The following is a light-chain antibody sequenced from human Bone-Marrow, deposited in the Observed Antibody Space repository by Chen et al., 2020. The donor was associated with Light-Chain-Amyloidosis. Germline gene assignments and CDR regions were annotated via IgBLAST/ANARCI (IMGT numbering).Light chain of an antibody. CDR1: SSDVGGYNY. Sequence: QSALTQPPSASGSPGQSVPISCTGTSSDVGGYNYVSWYQHHPGKAPKLMIYAVSKRPSGVPDRFSGSKSGSTASLPVSGLQAEDEADYYCSSYAGSNNLVFGRGTKLTVL. CDR3: SSYAGSNNLV. V-gene: IGLV2-8*01. CDR2: AVS. J-gene: IGLJ3*02.